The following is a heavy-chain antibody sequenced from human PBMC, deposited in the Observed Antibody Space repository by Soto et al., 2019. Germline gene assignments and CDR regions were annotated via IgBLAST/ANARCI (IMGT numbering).Heavy chain of an antibody. CDR2: INPNNGVT. CDR1: GYMFTGFY. Sequence: ASVKVSCKASGYMFTGFYLHWVRQAPGQGLEGVGWINPNNGVTTYAKNFQGRVTMTRDSSISTAYMELSSLRSDDTAVYFCAAAAIPVAGRHPDFWGQGTVVTVSS. V-gene: IGHV1-2*02. CDR3: AAAAIPVAGRHPDF. J-gene: IGHJ4*02. D-gene: IGHD6-19*01.